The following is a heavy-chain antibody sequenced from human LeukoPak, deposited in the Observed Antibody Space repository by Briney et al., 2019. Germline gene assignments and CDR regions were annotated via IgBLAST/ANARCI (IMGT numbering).Heavy chain of an antibody. J-gene: IGHJ5*02. Sequence: SGGSLRLSCAASGFTSSIYWMHWVRHAPGKGLVWASRINSDGSTTTYADSVKGRFTISRDNAKNTLYLQMNSLRAEDTAIYYCARGVPGNWFDPWGQGTLVTVSS. CDR2: INSDGSTT. D-gene: IGHD2-2*01. V-gene: IGHV3-74*01. CDR3: ARGVPGNWFDP. CDR1: GFTSSIYW.